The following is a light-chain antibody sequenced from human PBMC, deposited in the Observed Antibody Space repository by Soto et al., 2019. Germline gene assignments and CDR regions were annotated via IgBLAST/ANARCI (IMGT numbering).Light chain of an antibody. CDR2: AAS. Sequence: IQMTQSPSSLSASVGDTVSITCRASQAIARHVAWYQQIPGKAPRVLIHAASTLQSGVPSRFSGSGSGTDFILTISGLQAEDFATYYCQRIDTLPIFGGGTKVEI. CDR3: QRIDTLPI. V-gene: IGKV1-9*01. J-gene: IGKJ4*01. CDR1: QAIARH.